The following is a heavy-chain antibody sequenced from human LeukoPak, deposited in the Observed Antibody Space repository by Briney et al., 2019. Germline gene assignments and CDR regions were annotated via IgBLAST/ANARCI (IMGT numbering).Heavy chain of an antibody. D-gene: IGHD1-26*01. Sequence: TGGSLRLSCAASGFTFSSYSMNWVRQAPGKGLEWVSSISSSSSYIYYADSVKGRFTISRDNAKNSLYLQMNSLRAEDTAVYYCAREREIVGATSTVDYWGQGTLVTVSS. J-gene: IGHJ4*02. V-gene: IGHV3-21*01. CDR2: ISSSSSYI. CDR1: GFTFSSYS. CDR3: AREREIVGATSTVDY.